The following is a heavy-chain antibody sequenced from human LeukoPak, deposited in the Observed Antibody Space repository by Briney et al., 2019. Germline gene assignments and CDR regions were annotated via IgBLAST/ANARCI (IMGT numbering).Heavy chain of an antibody. CDR2: IIPIFGTA. CDR1: GGTFSSYA. J-gene: IGHJ3*02. V-gene: IGHV1-69*13. D-gene: IGHD3-22*01. Sequence: GASVKVSCTASGGTFSSYAISRVRQAPGQGLEWMGGIIPIFGTANYAQKFQGRVTITADESTSTAYMELSSLRSEDTAVYYCARTHPTYYYDSRRAFDIWGQGTMVTVSS. CDR3: ARTHPTYYYDSRRAFDI.